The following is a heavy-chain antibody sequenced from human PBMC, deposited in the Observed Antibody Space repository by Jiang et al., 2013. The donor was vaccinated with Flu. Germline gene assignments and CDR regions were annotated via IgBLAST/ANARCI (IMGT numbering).Heavy chain of an antibody. J-gene: IGHJ4*02. D-gene: IGHD5-24*01. CDR1: GGSISSSSYY. CDR2: IHYSGST. V-gene: IGHV4-61*05. CDR3: ARTGRDG. Sequence: LLKPSETLSLTCTVSGGSISSSSYYWGWIRQPPGKGLEWIGYIHYSGSTSYNPSLKSRVNISVDTSKNQFSLNLSSVTAADTAVYYCARTGRDGWGQGTLVTVSS.